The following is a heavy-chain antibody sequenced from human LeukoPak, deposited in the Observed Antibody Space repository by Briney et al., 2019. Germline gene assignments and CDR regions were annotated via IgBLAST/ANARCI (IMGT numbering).Heavy chain of an antibody. CDR3: ARASPTYYDFWSGSYFDY. D-gene: IGHD3-3*01. CDR2: ISSSSSYI. CDR1: GFTFSSYS. V-gene: IGHV3-21*01. Sequence: PGGSLRLSCAASGFTFSSYSMNWVRQAPGKGLEWVSSISSSSSYIYYADSAKGRFTISRDNAKNSLYLQMNSLRAEDTAVYYCARASPTYYDFWSGSYFDYWGQGTLVTVSS. J-gene: IGHJ4*02.